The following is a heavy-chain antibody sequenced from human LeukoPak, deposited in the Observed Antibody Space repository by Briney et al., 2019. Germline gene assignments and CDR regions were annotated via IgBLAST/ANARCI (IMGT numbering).Heavy chain of an antibody. CDR3: ARAVAVDYYYYYYYMDV. J-gene: IGHJ6*03. V-gene: IGHV4-59*01. D-gene: IGHD6-19*01. Sequence: SETLSLTCTVSGGSISSYYWSWIRQPPGKGLEWIGYIYYSGSTNYNPSLKSRVTISVDTSKNQFSLKLSSVTAADTAVYYCARAVAVDYYYYYYYMDVWGKGTTVTVSS. CDR1: GGSISSYY. CDR2: IYYSGST.